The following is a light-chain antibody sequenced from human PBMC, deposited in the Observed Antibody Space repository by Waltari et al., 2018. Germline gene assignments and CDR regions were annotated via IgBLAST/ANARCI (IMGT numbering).Light chain of an antibody. CDR2: VAS. V-gene: IGKV1-39*01. CDR3: QQSYRIPPT. CDR1: ETLSTY. J-gene: IGKJ2*01. Sequence: DIRMTQSPSSLSASVGDRVSLTCRASETLSTYVGWYQQKPGKAPNLLIYVASNLQSGVPSRFSGSGSGTDFTLTISSLQVEDFATYYCQQSYRIPPTFGQGTKVEI.